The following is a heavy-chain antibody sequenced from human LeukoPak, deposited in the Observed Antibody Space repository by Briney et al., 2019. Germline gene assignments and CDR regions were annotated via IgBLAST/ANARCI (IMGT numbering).Heavy chain of an antibody. CDR1: GFTFRNYW. CDR2: IKQDGSEK. CDR3: ARFHDGFDV. Sequence: PGGSLRLSCATSGFTFRNYWMSWVRQAPGKGLEWVANIKQDGSEKYYADSAKGRFTLSRDNAKSSLYLQMNSLRAEDTAVFYCARFHDGFDVWGQGTMVTVSS. V-gene: IGHV3-7*01. J-gene: IGHJ3*01.